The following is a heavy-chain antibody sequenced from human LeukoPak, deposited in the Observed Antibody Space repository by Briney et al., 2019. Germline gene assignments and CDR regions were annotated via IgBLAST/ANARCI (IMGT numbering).Heavy chain of an antibody. V-gene: IGHV4-34*01. CDR2: INHSGST. CDR1: GGSFSGYY. J-gene: IGHJ3*02. D-gene: IGHD6-19*01. Sequence: IPSETLSLTCAVYGGSFSGYYWSWIRQPPGKGLEWIGEINHSGSTNYNPSLKSRVTISVDTSKNQFSLKLSSVTAADTAVYYCASSPRSSGWESGAFDIWGQGTMVTVSS. CDR3: ASSPRSSGWESGAFDI.